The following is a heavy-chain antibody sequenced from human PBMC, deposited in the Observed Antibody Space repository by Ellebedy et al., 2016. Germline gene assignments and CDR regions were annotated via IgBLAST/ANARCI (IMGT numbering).Heavy chain of an antibody. Sequence: GGSLRLSCAASGFTFSDYYMNWIRQAPGKGLEWISYISGSSSDTNYADSVKGRFTISRDNANNSLFLQMDSLRAEDTAIYYCVTTARLADFWGQGTLVTVSS. D-gene: IGHD1-1*01. CDR1: GFTFSDYY. J-gene: IGHJ4*02. V-gene: IGHV3-11*06. CDR2: ISGSSSDT. CDR3: VTTARLADF.